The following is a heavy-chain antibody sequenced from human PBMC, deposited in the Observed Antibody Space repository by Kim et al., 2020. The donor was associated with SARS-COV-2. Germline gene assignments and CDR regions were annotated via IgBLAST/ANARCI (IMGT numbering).Heavy chain of an antibody. CDR1: GFTFSSYA. Sequence: GGSLRLSCAASGFTFSSYAMHWVRQAPGKGLEWVAVISYDGSNKYYADSVKGRFTISRDNSKNTLYLQMNSLRAEDTAVYYCARGVAAEVRGGFDPWGQGTLVAVSS. D-gene: IGHD6-13*01. CDR2: ISYDGSNK. J-gene: IGHJ5*02. V-gene: IGHV3-30*04. CDR3: ARGVAAEVRGGFDP.